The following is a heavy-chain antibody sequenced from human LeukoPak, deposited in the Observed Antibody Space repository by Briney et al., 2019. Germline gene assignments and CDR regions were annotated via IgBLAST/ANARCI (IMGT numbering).Heavy chain of an antibody. CDR3: ARGRNVGSLFGGVDY. Sequence: SETLSLTCAVYGGSFSGYYWSWIRQPPGKGLEWIGEINHSGSTDYNPSLKSRVTISVDTSKNQFSLKLSSVTAADTAVYYCARGRNVGSLFGGVDYWGQGTLVTVSS. CDR1: GGSFSGYY. V-gene: IGHV4-34*01. CDR2: INHSGST. D-gene: IGHD1-14*01. J-gene: IGHJ4*02.